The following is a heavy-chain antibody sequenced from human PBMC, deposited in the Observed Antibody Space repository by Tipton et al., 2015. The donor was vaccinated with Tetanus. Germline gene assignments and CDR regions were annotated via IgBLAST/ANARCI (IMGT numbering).Heavy chain of an antibody. V-gene: IGHV3-53*01. Sequence: SLRLSCAASGFSVSRKYMTWVRQAPGKGLEWVSLTYGDGSTYYADSVKGRFTISRDNSKSSLFLQMDSLRAEDTAVYFCAKSKRGYSYGSFDDWGQGTLVAVSS. CDR3: AKSKRGYSYGSFDD. J-gene: IGHJ4*02. CDR2: TYGDGST. CDR1: GFSVSRKY. D-gene: IGHD5-18*01.